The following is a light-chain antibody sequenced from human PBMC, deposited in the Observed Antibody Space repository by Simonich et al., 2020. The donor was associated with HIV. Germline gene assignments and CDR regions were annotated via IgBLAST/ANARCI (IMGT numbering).Light chain of an antibody. CDR2: EVN. J-gene: IGLJ2*01. CDR3: SSYTGSNTVI. V-gene: IGLV2-8*01. Sequence: QSALTQPPSASGSPGQSVTISCTGTSSDVGGYNYVSWYQQHPGKAPKLMIYEVNKRPSGVSNRFSGSKSGNTASLTISRLRAEDEADYYCSSYTGSNTVIFGGGTKLTVL. CDR1: SSDVGGYNY.